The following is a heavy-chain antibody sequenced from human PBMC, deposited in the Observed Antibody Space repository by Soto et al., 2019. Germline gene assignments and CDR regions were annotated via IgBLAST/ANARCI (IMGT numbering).Heavy chain of an antibody. CDR3: AGLRPVGTATFDN. V-gene: IGHV3-30-3*01. CDR2: ISYDGSNK. CDR1: GFTFSTYA. Sequence: QVQLVESGGGVVQPGRSLRLSCAASGFTFSTYALHWVRQAPGKGLEWVALISYDGSNKYHADSVKGRFTISRDNSNNTLYLPMTRLRGDDTAVYYCAGLRPVGTATFDNGGQGTLVTVSS. D-gene: IGHD2-15*01. J-gene: IGHJ4*02.